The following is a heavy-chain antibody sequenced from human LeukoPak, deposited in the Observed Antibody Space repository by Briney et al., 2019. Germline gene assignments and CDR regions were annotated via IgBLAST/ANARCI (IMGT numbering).Heavy chain of an antibody. CDR1: GGSFSGYY. Sequence: SETLSLTCAVYGGSFSGYYWSWIRQPPGKGLEWIGEINHSGSTNYNPSLKSRVTISVDTSKNQFSLKLSSVTAADTAVYYCVRGSYYYGSGSYYRWFDPWGQGTLVTVSS. CDR3: VRGSYYYGSGSYYRWFDP. J-gene: IGHJ5*02. D-gene: IGHD3-10*01. V-gene: IGHV4-34*01. CDR2: INHSGST.